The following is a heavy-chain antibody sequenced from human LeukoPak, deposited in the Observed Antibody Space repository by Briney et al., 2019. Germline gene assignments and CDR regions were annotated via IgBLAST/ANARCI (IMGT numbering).Heavy chain of an antibody. D-gene: IGHD5-18*01. Sequence: GASVKVSCKASGYTFTSYYMHWVRQAPGQGLEWMGWINPNSGGTNYAQKFQGRVTMTRDTSISTAYMELSRLRSDDTAVYYCARGGYSYGGYYFDYWGQGTLVTVSS. V-gene: IGHV1-2*02. CDR2: INPNSGGT. J-gene: IGHJ4*02. CDR3: ARGGYSYGGYYFDY. CDR1: GYTFTSYY.